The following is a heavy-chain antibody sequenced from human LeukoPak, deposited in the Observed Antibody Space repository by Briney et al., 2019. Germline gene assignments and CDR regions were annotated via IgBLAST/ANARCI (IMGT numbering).Heavy chain of an antibody. Sequence: GGSLRLSCVVSGFSVRNNYVSWVRQAPGKGLEWVSVIYAGDTIHYADSVKGRFTISRDNSKNTVYLQMNSLRAEDTAVYYCATHYWYDFWSGYYSSAPISPHYYYMDVWGKGTTVTVSS. CDR3: ATHYWYDFWSGYYSSAPISPHYYYMDV. CDR2: IYAGDTI. V-gene: IGHV3-66*01. J-gene: IGHJ6*03. D-gene: IGHD3-3*01. CDR1: GFSVRNNY.